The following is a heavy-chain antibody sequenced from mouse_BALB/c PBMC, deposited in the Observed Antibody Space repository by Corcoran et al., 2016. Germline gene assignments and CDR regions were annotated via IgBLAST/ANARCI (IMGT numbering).Heavy chain of an antibody. CDR2: INPYNDGT. CDR3: ARSPSTMRTTGAMDY. Sequence: PLHHSGPELVRPGASVTMSCKASGYTFTSYVMHWLKQKPGQGLEWSGYINPYNDGTKYNEKFKGKATLTSDKSSSTAYMELSSLTSEDSAVYYCARSPSTMRTTGAMDYWGQGTSVTVSS. J-gene: IGHJ4*01. CDR1: GYTFTSYV. V-gene: IGHV1S136*01. D-gene: IGHD2-4*01.